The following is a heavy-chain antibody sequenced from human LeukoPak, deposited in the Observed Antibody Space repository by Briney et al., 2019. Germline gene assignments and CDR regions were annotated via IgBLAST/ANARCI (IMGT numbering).Heavy chain of an antibody. CDR1: GGSISGYY. CDR2: IYSSGST. Sequence: SETLSLTCSVSGGSISGYYWSWVRQPPWEGLECIGYIYSSGSTNYNRPLKSRLTISVNTSNNQFSLKLTSVTTADTAVYYCARGSKGSSWPGGYFDLWGRGALVTVSS. D-gene: IGHD6-13*01. V-gene: IGHV4-59*01. J-gene: IGHJ2*01. CDR3: ARGSKGSSWPGGYFDL.